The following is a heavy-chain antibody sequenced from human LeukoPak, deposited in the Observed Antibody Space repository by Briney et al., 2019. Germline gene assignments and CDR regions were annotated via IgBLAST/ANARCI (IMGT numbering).Heavy chain of an antibody. CDR3: ARLTGTYYYYYMDV. CDR2: AHYSGST. J-gene: IGHJ6*03. Sequence: SETLSLTCTVSGGSISSSCCSWGWIRPPPGKGLEWIGSAHYSGSTYYNPSLKSRVTISVDTSKNQFSLKLSSVTAADTAVYYCARLTGTYYYYYMDVWGKGTTVTVSS. V-gene: IGHV4-39*07. CDR1: GGSISSSCCS. D-gene: IGHD1-7*01.